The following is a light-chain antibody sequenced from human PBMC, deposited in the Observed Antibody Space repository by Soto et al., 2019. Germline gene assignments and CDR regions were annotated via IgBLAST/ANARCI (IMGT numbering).Light chain of an antibody. J-gene: IGKJ1*01. CDR3: QKYNNWPRT. V-gene: IGKV3-15*01. CDR2: GET. Sequence: VMTQSPATLSLSPGDSATLSCRASQSVSILLAWYQQKPGQAPRLLIHGETTRATGIPARLSGSGSGTELTLTISRLQSEDFAVYYCQKYNNWPRTFGQGTKVDIK. CDR1: QSVSIL.